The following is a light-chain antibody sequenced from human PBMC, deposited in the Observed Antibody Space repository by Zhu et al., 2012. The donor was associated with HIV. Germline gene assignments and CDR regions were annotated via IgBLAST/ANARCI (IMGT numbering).Light chain of an antibody. CDR3: QHLTLYPT. V-gene: IGKV1-9*01. CDR1: QGISNH. CDR2: GAS. J-gene: IGKJ4*01. Sequence: DIQLTQSPSFLSASVGDRVTITCRASQGISNHLAWYHQKPGKAPKLLIYGASVLQSGVPSRFSGSGSGTEFTLTLSSLQPEDFATYFCQHLTLYPTFGGGSKVEIK.